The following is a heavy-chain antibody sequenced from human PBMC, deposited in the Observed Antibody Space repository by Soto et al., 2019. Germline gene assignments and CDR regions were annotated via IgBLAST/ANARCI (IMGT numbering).Heavy chain of an antibody. J-gene: IGHJ4*02. CDR2: IDYNGVT. V-gene: IGHV4-39*01. D-gene: IGHD2-15*01. CDR3: GKVLVGATGHTDSDS. Sequence: WETLSLTCTVSGGSIYRSGYYWGWNRQPPGRGLEWIGNIDYNGVTYSNPSLKSRVTISRDTSKNQFSLKLTSVTAADTALYYCGKVLVGATGHTDSDSWGPGTLVTVSS. CDR1: GGSIYRSGYY.